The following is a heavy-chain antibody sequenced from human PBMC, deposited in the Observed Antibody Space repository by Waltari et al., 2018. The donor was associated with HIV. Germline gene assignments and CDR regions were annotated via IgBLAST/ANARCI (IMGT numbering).Heavy chain of an antibody. Sequence: QVQLQQWGAGLLKPSETLSLTCAVDGGSFSGYYWSWIRQPPGKGLEWIGEINHSGSTNYNPSLKSRVTISVDTSKNQFSLKLSSVTAADTAVYYCARRGYLCCGDCSPPYWFDPWGQGTLVTVSS. CDR2: INHSGST. D-gene: IGHD2-21*02. CDR3: ARRGYLCCGDCSPPYWFDP. CDR1: GGSFSGYY. J-gene: IGHJ5*02. V-gene: IGHV4-34*01.